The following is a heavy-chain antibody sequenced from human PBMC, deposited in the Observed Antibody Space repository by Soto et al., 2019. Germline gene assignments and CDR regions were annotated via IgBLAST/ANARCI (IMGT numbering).Heavy chain of an antibody. CDR2: IYAGGNT. J-gene: IGHJ4*02. D-gene: IGHD2-2*01. CDR1: GFTVSGHY. Sequence: GGTLRLSCAASGFTVSGHYMSWVRQAPGKGLEWVSVIYAGGNTNYADSVKGRFTISRDNSRNTLDLQLNSLRVEDTAVYYCAREGCTTSSCRYFDWWGQGTLVTVSS. V-gene: IGHV3-53*01. CDR3: AREGCTTSSCRYFDW.